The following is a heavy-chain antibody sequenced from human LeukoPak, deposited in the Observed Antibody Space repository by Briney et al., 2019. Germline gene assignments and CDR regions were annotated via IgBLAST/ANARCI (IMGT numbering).Heavy chain of an antibody. Sequence: SETLSLTLSAFGGFIRNNEWSWIRQPAGKGLEWIGRILSTGTTRCNPSLESRVSMSVDTSKNQFSLRLSFVTAADTAIYYCVRGMTEATGSDFWGQGIQVTVSA. CDR3: VRGMTEATGSDF. D-gene: IGHD1-26*01. V-gene: IGHV4-4*07. J-gene: IGHJ4*02. CDR2: ILSTGTT. CDR1: GGFIRNNE.